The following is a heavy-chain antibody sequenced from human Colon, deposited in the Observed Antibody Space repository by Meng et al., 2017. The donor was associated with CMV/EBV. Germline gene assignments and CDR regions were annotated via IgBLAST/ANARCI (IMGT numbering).Heavy chain of an antibody. V-gene: IGHV1-8*02. CDR3: ARGPFVVVGWSAFDI. D-gene: IGHD1-26*01. CDR2: MNPNSGNT. CDR1: GYTFTSYD. J-gene: IGHJ3*02. Sequence: ASVKVSCKASGYTFTSYDINWVRQAPGQGLEWMGWMNPNSGNTGYAQKFQGRVTMTSATSISTAYMELSSLRSEDTAVYYCARGPFVVVGWSAFDIWGQGTMVTVSS.